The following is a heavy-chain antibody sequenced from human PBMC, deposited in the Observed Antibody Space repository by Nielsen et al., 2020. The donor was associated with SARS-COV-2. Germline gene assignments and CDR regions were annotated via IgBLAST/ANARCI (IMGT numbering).Heavy chain of an antibody. V-gene: IGHV4-59*13. CDR1: GGALSSYY. Sequence: SETLSLTCTVSGGALSSYYWTWIRPPPEQGLEWIAYIYDSGNTNYNPSLKSRVTISVDTSRNQFSLKLTSVTAADTAVYYCARGSDEGLALWGQGTLVTVSS. D-gene: IGHD3-3*01. J-gene: IGHJ4*02. CDR2: IYDSGNT. CDR3: ARGSDEGLAL.